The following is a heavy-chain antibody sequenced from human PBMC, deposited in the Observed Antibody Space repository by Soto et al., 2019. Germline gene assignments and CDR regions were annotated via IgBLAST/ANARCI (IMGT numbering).Heavy chain of an antibody. V-gene: IGHV6-1*01. CDR2: TYYRSKWYN. D-gene: IGHD5-18*01. Sequence: SQTLSLTCAISGDSVSSNSAAWNWIRQSPSRGLEWLGRTYYRSKWYNDYAVSVKSRITINPDTSKNQFSLQLNSVTPEDTAVYYCARARREGYSYGYSDFDYWGQGTLVTVSS. J-gene: IGHJ4*02. CDR1: GDSVSSNSAA. CDR3: ARARREGYSYGYSDFDY.